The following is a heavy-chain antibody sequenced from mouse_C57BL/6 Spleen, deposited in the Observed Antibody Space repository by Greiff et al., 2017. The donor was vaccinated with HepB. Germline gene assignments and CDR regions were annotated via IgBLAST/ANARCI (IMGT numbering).Heavy chain of an antibody. Sequence: QVQLQQPGAELVKPGASVKLSCKASGYTFTSYWMQWVKQRPGQGLEWIGEIDPSDSYTNYNQKLKGKATLTIETSSSTAYMQLSSLTFEDSAVYYCARLETAQATAYWGQGTLVTVSA. CDR3: ARLETAQATAY. V-gene: IGHV1-50*01. D-gene: IGHD3-2*02. CDR1: GYTFTSYW. J-gene: IGHJ3*01. CDR2: IDPSDSYT.